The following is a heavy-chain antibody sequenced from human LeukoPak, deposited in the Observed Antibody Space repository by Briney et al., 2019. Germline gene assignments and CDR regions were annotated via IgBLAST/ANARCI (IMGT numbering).Heavy chain of an antibody. CDR1: GGSISSSSYY. Sequence: SETLSLTCTVSGGSISSSSYYWGRIRQPPGKGLEWIGSIYYSGSTYYNPSLKSRVTISVDTSKNQFSLKLSSVTAADTAVYYCAGLIAVAVQNATPGPHDYWGQGTLVTVSS. J-gene: IGHJ4*02. D-gene: IGHD6-19*01. CDR2: IYYSGST. CDR3: AGLIAVAVQNATPGPHDY. V-gene: IGHV4-39*01.